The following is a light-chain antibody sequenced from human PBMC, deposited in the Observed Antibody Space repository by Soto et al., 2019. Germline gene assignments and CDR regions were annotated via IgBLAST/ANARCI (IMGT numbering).Light chain of an antibody. CDR1: QCVSSN. J-gene: IGKJ5*01. V-gene: IGKV3-15*01. Sequence: EIVMTQSPATLSVYPGERATLSCRSSQCVSSNLAWYRQKPGQAPRLLIYGASPRATGILARFSGSESGTEFNLTISRRQSEEFAVYYCQQYNNVTPNFGQGPRLEIK. CDR2: GAS. CDR3: QQYNNVTPN.